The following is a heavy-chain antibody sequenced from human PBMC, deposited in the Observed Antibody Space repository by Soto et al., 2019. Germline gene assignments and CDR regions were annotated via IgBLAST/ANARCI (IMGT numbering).Heavy chain of an antibody. CDR1: GLIVNNNY. J-gene: IGHJ6*03. D-gene: IGHD2-15*01. CDR3: ARDPGYCSGGICYRYMDV. Sequence: QLVESGGGLVNPGGSLRLSCAASGLIVNNNYMNWVRQAPGKGLAWVSVIHSGNSASYADSVMGRFTISRHNSKNMVYLQMNSLRAEDTAVYYCARDPGYCSGGICYRYMDVWGKGTTGTVSS. V-gene: IGHV3-53*04. CDR2: IHSGNSA.